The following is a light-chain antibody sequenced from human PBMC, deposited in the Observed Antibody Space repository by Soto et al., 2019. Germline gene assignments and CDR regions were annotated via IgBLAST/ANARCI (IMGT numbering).Light chain of an antibody. CDR2: EVS. CDR1: SSDVGGYNY. CDR3: SSYTSSSTSLYV. J-gene: IGLJ1*01. Sequence: QSVLTQPASVSGSPGQSITISCTGTSSDVGGYNYVSWYQQHPGKAPKLMIYEVSNRPSGVSNRFSGSKSGNTASLTISGLQAEEEADYYCSSYTSSSTSLYVFGSGTKVTVL. V-gene: IGLV2-14*01.